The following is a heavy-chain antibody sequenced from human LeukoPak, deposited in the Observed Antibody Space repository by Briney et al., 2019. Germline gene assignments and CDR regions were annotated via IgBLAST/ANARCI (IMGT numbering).Heavy chain of an antibody. CDR1: GGSISSYY. V-gene: IGHV4-59*08. CDR2: IYYSGST. D-gene: IGHD2-15*01. CDR3: ARLGSPVVYYYYGMDV. Sequence: SETLSLTCTVSGGSISSYYWSRIRQPPGKGLEWIGYIYYSGSTNYNPSLKSRVTISVDTSKNQFSLKLSSVTAADTAVYYCARLGSPVVYYYYGMDVWGQGTTVTVSS. J-gene: IGHJ6*02.